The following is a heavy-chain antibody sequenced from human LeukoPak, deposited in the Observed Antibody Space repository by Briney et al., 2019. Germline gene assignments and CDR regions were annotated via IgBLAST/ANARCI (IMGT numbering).Heavy chain of an antibody. CDR2: ISSSSSYI. D-gene: IGHD3-10*01. CDR3: VRGKANYGSGSDV. J-gene: IGHJ6*04. CDR1: GFTFSSYT. V-gene: IGHV3-21*01. Sequence: GGSLRLSCAASGFTFSSYTMNWVRQAPGKGLEWVSSISSSSSYIYYADSVKGRFTISRDNARNSLYLQMNSLRAEDTAVYYCVRGKANYGSGSDVWGKGTTVTVSS.